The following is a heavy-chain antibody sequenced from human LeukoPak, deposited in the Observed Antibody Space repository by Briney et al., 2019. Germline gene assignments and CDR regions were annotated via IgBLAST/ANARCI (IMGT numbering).Heavy chain of an antibody. CDR2: ISSSGSTI. J-gene: IGHJ4*02. CDR1: GFTFSDYY. D-gene: IGHD1-26*01. Sequence: PGGSLRLSCAASGFTFSDYYMSWIRQAPWKGLEWVSYISSSGSTIYYADSVKGRFTISRDNAKNSLHLQMNSLRAEDTAVYYCARKNIGTYSYYFDYWGQGTLVTVSS. CDR3: ARKNIGTYSYYFDY. V-gene: IGHV3-11*01.